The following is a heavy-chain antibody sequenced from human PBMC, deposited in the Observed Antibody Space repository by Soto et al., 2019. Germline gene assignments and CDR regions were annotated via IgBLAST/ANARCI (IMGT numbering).Heavy chain of an antibody. J-gene: IGHJ5*02. V-gene: IGHV3-48*03. CDR2: ISISGSTI. D-gene: IGHD6-6*01. CDR1: GFTFSSYE. Sequence: PGGSLRLSCAASGFTFSSYEMNWVRQAPGKGLEWVSYISISGSTIYYADAVKGRFTISRDNAKNSLYLQMNSLRAEDTAVYYCARDESIAARPYNWFDPWGQGTLVTVSS. CDR3: ARDESIAARPYNWFDP.